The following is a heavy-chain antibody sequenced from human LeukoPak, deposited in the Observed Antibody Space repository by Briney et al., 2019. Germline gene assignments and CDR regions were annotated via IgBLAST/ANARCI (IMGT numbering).Heavy chain of an antibody. CDR1: GYAFTSYA. V-gene: IGHV7-4-1*02. D-gene: IGHD3-9*01. CDR2: INTNTGNP. Sequence: ASVKVSCKASGYAFTSYAMNWVRQAPGQGLEWMGWINTNTGNPTYAQGFTGRFVFSLDTSVSTAYLQISSLKAEDTAVYYCARDLDDILTGYYPFDYWGQGTLVTVSS. CDR3: ARDLDDILTGYYPFDY. J-gene: IGHJ4*02.